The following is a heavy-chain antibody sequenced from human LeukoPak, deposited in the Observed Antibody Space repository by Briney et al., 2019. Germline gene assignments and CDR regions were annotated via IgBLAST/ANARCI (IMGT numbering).Heavy chain of an antibody. J-gene: IGHJ4*02. D-gene: IGHD1-14*01. CDR3: ARARTTSINY. V-gene: IGHV3-23*01. CDR2: INGRGVNT. Sequence: GGSLGLSCAASGFTFRRYGMSWVRQAPGKGLEWVSAINGRGVNTFYGDSVKGRFTISRDNSKNTLYLQMNSLRAEDTAVYYCARARTTSINYWGQGTLVTVSS. CDR1: GFTFRRYG.